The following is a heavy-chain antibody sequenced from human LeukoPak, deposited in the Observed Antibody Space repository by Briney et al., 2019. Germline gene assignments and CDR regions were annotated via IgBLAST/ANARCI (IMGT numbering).Heavy chain of an antibody. CDR3: ARDDGGYYYYYMDV. V-gene: IGHV3-48*03. J-gene: IGHJ6*03. Sequence: GGSLRLSCAASGFTFSSYEMNWVRQAPGKGLEWVSYISSSGSTIYYADSVKGRFTISRDNAKNSLYLQMNSLRAEDTAVYYCARDDGGYYYYYMDVWGKGTTVTVSS. CDR1: GFTFSSYE. CDR2: ISSSGSTI. D-gene: IGHD3-16*01.